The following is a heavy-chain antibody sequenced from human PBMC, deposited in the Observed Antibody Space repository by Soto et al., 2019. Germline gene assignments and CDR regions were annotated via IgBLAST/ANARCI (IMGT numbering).Heavy chain of an antibody. D-gene: IGHD2-8*01. CDR3: ARRPACTNGVCLNRFDP. V-gene: IGHV5-51*01. CDR2: IYPGDSDT. CDR1: GYNFATYW. Sequence: GESLKISCKGSGYNFATYWIGWVRQMPGKGLEWMGIIYPGDSDTRYSPSFQGQVTISADKSISTAYLQWSSLKASDTAMYYCARRPACTNGVCLNRFDPWGQGTLVTVSS. J-gene: IGHJ5*02.